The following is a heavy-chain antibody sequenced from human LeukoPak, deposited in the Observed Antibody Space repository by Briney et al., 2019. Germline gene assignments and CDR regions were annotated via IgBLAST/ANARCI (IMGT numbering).Heavy chain of an antibody. Sequence: ASVKVSCKASGYTFTSYGISWVRQAPGQGLEWMGWISAYNGNTNYAQKLQGRVTVTTDTSTSTAYMELRSLRSDDTAVYYCARDDASPGYYYGSGSYYLADYWGQGTLVTVSS. CDR2: ISAYNGNT. D-gene: IGHD3-10*01. V-gene: IGHV1-18*01. CDR3: ARDDASPGYYYGSGSYYLADY. J-gene: IGHJ4*02. CDR1: GYTFTSYG.